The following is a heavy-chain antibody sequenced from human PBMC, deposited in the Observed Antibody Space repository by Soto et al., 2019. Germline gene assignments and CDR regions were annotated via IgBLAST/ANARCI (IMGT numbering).Heavy chain of an antibody. CDR1: GGSISSYY. V-gene: IGHV4-59*08. CDR2: IYYSGST. CDR3: ARRFDYVWGSYRYSPYFDY. J-gene: IGHJ4*02. D-gene: IGHD3-16*02. Sequence: SETMSLTCTVAGGSISSYYWSWIRQHPGKGLEWIGYIYYSGSTNYNPSLKSRVTISVDTSKNQFSLKLSSVTAADTAVYYCARRFDYVWGSYRYSPYFDYWGKGTLV.